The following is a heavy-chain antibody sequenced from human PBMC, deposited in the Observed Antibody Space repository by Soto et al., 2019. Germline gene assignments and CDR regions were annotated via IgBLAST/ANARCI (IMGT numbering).Heavy chain of an antibody. CDR2: IYWNDDK. D-gene: IGHD3-22*01. V-gene: IGHV2-5*01. Sequence: QITLKESGPTLVKPTQTLTLTCTFSGFSLSTSGVGVGWIRQPPGKALEWLALIYWNDDKRYSPSLKSRLTITKDTYKNQVVLTMTNMDPVDTATYYCALSGAYYYDSSGYYYYYYYGMDVWGQGTTVTVSS. CDR3: ALSGAYYYDSSGYYYYYYYGMDV. CDR1: GFSLSTSGVG. J-gene: IGHJ6*02.